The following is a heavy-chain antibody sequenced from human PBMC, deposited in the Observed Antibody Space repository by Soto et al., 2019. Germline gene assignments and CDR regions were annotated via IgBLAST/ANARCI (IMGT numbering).Heavy chain of an antibody. Sequence: SETLSLTCTVSGGSIGSYYWSWIRQPPGKGLEWIGYIYYSGSTNYNPSLKSRVTISVDTSKNQFSLKLSSVTAADTAVYYCARVLPYCGGDCYGWFDPWGQGTLVTVSS. V-gene: IGHV4-59*01. D-gene: IGHD2-21*02. CDR3: ARVLPYCGGDCYGWFDP. CDR1: GGSIGSYY. CDR2: IYYSGST. J-gene: IGHJ5*02.